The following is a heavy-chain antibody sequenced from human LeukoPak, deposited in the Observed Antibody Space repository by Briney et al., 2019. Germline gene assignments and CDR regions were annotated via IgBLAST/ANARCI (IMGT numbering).Heavy chain of an antibody. J-gene: IGHJ4*02. CDR2: INHSGST. CDR1: GGSFSGYY. V-gene: IGHV4-34*01. Sequence: PSETLSLTCAVYGGSFSGYYWSWIRQPPGKGLEGIGEINHSGSTNYNPSLKSRVTISVATSKTQFSLKLSSVTAADTAVYYCARRISWAAYYFDYWGQGTLVTVSS. CDR3: ARRISWAAYYFDY. D-gene: IGHD3-16*01.